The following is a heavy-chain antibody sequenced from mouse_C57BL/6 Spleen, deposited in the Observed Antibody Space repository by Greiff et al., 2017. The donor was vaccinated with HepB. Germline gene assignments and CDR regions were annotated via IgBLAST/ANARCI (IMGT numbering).Heavy chain of an antibody. D-gene: IGHD1-1*02. CDR3: ARSPHYGYAMDY. Sequence: EVQLQQSGPELVKPGASVKIPCKASGYTFTDYHMDWVKQSHGKSLEWIGDINPNNGGTIYNQKFKGKATLTVDKSSSTAYMELRSLTSEDTAVYYCARSPHYGYAMDYWGQGTSVTVSS. CDR2: INPNNGGT. J-gene: IGHJ4*01. V-gene: IGHV1-18*01. CDR1: GYTFTDYH.